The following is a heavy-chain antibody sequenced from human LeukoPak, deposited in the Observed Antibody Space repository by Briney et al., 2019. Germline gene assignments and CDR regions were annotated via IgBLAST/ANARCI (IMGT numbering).Heavy chain of an antibody. Sequence: GGSLRLSCAASGFTFSSYAMSWVRQAPGKGLEWVSAISGSGGSTYYADPVKGRFTISRDNSKNTLYLQMNSLRAEDTAVYYCAKECRYYDSSGYYYEGAFDIWGQGTMVTVSS. J-gene: IGHJ3*02. V-gene: IGHV3-23*01. CDR1: GFTFSSYA. D-gene: IGHD3-22*01. CDR3: AKECRYYDSSGYYYEGAFDI. CDR2: ISGSGGST.